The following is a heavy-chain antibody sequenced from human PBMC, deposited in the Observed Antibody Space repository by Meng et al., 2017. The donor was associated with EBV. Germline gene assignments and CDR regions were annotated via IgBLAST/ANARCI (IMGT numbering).Heavy chain of an antibody. V-gene: IGHV4-61*01. CDR1: GGSVNNESYY. CDR3: ARGDYTNYPRWFDT. CDR2: TYYTGST. J-gene: IGHJ5*02. Sequence: QVQLQESGPGLVKPSETLSLTCTVSGGSVNNESYYWGWIRQPPGKGLEYIGYTYYTGSTNYNSSLKSRVTISLDKSKNQFSLKLTSLTAADTAIYYCARGDYTNYPRWFDTWGQGTLVTVDS. D-gene: IGHD4-11*01.